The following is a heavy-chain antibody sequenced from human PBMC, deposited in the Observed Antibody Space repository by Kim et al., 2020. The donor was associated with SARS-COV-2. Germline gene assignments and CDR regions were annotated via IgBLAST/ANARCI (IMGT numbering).Heavy chain of an antibody. V-gene: IGHV3-15*01. D-gene: IGHD2-15*01. J-gene: IGHJ4*02. CDR1: GFTFSNAW. Sequence: GGSLRLSCAASGFTFSNAWMSWVRQAPGKGLEWVGRIKSKTDGGTTDYAAPVKGRFTISRDESKNTLYLQMNSLKTEDTAVYYCTTGIVVVAATPVDYWGQGTLVTVSS. CDR2: IKSKTDGGTT. CDR3: TTGIVVVAATPVDY.